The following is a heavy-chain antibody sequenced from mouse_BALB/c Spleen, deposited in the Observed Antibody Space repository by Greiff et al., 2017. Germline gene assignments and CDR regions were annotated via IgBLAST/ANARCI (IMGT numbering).Heavy chain of an antibody. D-gene: IGHD1-1*01. Sequence: QVQLKESGPGLVAPSQSLSITCTVSGFSLTSYGVHWVRQSPGKGLEWLGVIWSGGSTDYNAAFISRLSISKDNSKSQVFFKMNSLQADDTAIYYCARNRHYYGSSYGYFDVWGAGTTVTVSS. V-gene: IGHV2-4-1*01. CDR1: GFSLTSYG. CDR2: IWSGGST. J-gene: IGHJ1*01. CDR3: ARNRHYYGSSYGYFDV.